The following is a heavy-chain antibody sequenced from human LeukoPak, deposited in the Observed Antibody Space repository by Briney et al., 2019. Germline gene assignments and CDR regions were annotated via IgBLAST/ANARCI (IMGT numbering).Heavy chain of an antibody. CDR1: GSTFSSYA. CDR3: ARDPEITGVPNFDY. J-gene: IGHJ4*02. D-gene: IGHD7-27*01. V-gene: IGHV3-30-3*01. Sequence: GRSLRLSCAASGSTFSSYAMHWVRQAPGKGLEWVAVISYDGSNKYYADSVKGRFTISRDNSKNTLYLQMNSLRAEDTAVYYCARDPEITGVPNFDYWGQGTLVTVSS. CDR2: ISYDGSNK.